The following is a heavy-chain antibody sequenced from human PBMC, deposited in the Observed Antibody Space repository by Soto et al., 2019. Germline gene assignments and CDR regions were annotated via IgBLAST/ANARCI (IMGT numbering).Heavy chain of an antibody. Sequence: EVQLVESGGGFVQPGRSLRLSCIASGFTFDDYVMHWVRQAPGKGLEWVSSVDWNSGSVAYADSVKGRFTVSRDNARNSLFLQRKLLRGEDTALYYCVKGRGSFLVHFGLDVWGQGTTVTVSS. CDR2: VDWNSGSV. D-gene: IGHD1-26*01. V-gene: IGHV3-9*01. CDR3: VKGRGSFLVHFGLDV. J-gene: IGHJ6*02. CDR1: GFTFDDYV.